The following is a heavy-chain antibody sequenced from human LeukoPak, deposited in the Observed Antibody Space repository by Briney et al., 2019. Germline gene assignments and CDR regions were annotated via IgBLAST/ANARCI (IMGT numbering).Heavy chain of an antibody. CDR1: GYSFTAYW. J-gene: IGHJ4*02. V-gene: IGHV5-51*01. D-gene: IGHD3-16*01. CDR3: ARPAAGLGGFDY. Sequence: GESLKISCRGSGYSFTAYWVAWVRQMPGKGLEWMATIYPGDSATTYSPSFQGQVTISVDKSITPAYLQWSSLKASDTAMYYCARPAAGLGGFDYWGQGTLVTVSS. CDR2: IYPGDSAT.